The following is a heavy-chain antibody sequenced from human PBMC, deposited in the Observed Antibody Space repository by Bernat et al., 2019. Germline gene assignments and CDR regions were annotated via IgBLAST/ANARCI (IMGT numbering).Heavy chain of an antibody. Sequence: QVQLQQWGAGLLKPSETLSLTCAVYGGPFSGYYWSWIRQPPGKGLEWIGEINHSGSTNYNPSLKSRVTISVDTSKNQFSLKLSSVTAADTAVYYCARVPARTTVPYFDYWGQGTLVTVSS. CDR1: GGPFSGYY. CDR3: ARVPARTTVPYFDY. D-gene: IGHD4-11*01. CDR2: INHSGST. J-gene: IGHJ4*02. V-gene: IGHV4-34*01.